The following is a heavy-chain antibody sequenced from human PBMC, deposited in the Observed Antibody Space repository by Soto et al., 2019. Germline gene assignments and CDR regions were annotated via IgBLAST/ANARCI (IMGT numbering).Heavy chain of an antibody. V-gene: IGHV4-61*01. CDR2: VYHTGRT. CDR1: GGSFKSGSYS. Sequence: ASETLSLTCTVSGGSFKSGSYSWSWIRQPPGKGLDCIGYVYHTGRTNYNPSLKSRVSISMDTSKNQFSLNLDSVTAADTAVYFCARDSAYFDSWGQGTLVTV. J-gene: IGHJ4*02. CDR3: ARDSAYFDS.